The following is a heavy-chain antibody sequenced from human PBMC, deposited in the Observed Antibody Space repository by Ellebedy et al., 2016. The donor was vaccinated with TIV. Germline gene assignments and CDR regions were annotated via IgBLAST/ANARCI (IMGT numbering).Heavy chain of an antibody. CDR2: MNPNSGNT. D-gene: IGHD6-13*01. V-gene: IGHV1-8*01. Sequence: ASVKVSCXASGYTFTSYDINWVRQATGQGLEWMGWMNPNSGNTGYAQKFQGRVTMTRNTSISTAYMELSSLRSEDTAVYYCARVSSSWYGYYYYMDVWGKGTTVTVS. CDR1: GYTFTSYD. CDR3: ARVSSSWYGYYYYMDV. J-gene: IGHJ6*03.